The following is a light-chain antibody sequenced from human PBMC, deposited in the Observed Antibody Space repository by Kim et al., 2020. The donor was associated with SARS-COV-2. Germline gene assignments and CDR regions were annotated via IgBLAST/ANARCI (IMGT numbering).Light chain of an antibody. CDR3: QAWDSDTGV. Sequence: VSPGQPASITCAGHKLGDKYASWYQQKPGQSPVVVIYEDKKRPSGIPERFSGSNSGNTATLTISGTQAMDEADYYCQAWDSDTGVFGGGTQLTVL. J-gene: IGLJ3*02. V-gene: IGLV3-1*01. CDR2: EDK. CDR1: KLGDKY.